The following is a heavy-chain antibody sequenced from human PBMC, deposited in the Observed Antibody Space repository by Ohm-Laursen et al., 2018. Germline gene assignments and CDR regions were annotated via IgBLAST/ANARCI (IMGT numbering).Heavy chain of an antibody. V-gene: IGHV4-59*01. Sequence: SETLSLTCTVSGGSINNYFWSWIRQPPGKGLEWIGYISYSGNTNYNPSLKSRVTISVDTSKNQFSLKLSSVTAADTAVYYCARFLGGGKRWFDPWGQGTLVTVSS. J-gene: IGHJ5*02. CDR2: ISYSGNT. CDR3: ARFLGGGKRWFDP. CDR1: GGSINNYF. D-gene: IGHD3-16*01.